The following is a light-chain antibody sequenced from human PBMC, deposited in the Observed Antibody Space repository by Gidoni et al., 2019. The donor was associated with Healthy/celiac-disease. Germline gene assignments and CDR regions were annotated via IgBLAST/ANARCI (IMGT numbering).Light chain of an antibody. CDR3: QQFWT. J-gene: IGKJ1*01. CDR1: QDISNY. Sequence: DIQMTQSPSSLSASVGDRVTITCQASQDISNYLKWYQQKPGKAPKLLIYDAPNLETGAPSRFSGSGSGTDFTFTISSLQPEDIATYYCQQFWTFGQGTKVEIK. V-gene: IGKV1-33*01. CDR2: DAP.